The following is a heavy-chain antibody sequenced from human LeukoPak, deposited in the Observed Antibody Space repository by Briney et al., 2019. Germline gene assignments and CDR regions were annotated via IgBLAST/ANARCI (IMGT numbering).Heavy chain of an antibody. CDR2: IYTGGST. CDR3: ASYQILRYFDY. J-gene: IGHJ4*02. Sequence: PGGSLRLSCAASGFTVSSNYMSWVRQAPGKGLEWVSVIYTGGSTYYADSVKGRFTISRDNSKNTLYLQMNSLRAEDTAVYYCASYQILRYFDYWGQGTLVAVSS. D-gene: IGHD3-9*01. CDR1: GFTVSSNY. V-gene: IGHV3-53*01.